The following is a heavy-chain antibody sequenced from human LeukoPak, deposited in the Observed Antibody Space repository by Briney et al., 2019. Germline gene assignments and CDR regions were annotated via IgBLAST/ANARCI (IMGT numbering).Heavy chain of an antibody. Sequence: GGSLRLSCAASGFTFSSSAMSWVRQAPGKGLEWVSAISGNGDRTHYAASVKGRFTVSRDTSTNTLFLQLDSLRAEDTAIYYCAKLLRGVVVPYFDSWGQGTLVTVSS. CDR1: GFTFSSSA. V-gene: IGHV3-23*01. J-gene: IGHJ4*02. CDR3: AKLLRGVVVPYFDS. D-gene: IGHD3-10*01. CDR2: ISGNGDRT.